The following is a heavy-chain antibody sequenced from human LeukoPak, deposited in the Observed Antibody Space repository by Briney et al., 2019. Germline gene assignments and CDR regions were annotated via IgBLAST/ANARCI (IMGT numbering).Heavy chain of an antibody. D-gene: IGHD1-14*01. CDR2: INHSGST. J-gene: IGHJ6*03. CDR1: GGSFSGYY. Sequence: PSETLSLTCAVYGGSFSGYYWSWIRQPPGKGLEWIGEINHSGSTNYNPSLKSRVTISVDTSKNQFSLRLSSVTAADTAVYYCARERRTGTRDYHYYMDVWGKGTTVTVSS. CDR3: ARERRTGTRDYHYYMDV. V-gene: IGHV4-34*01.